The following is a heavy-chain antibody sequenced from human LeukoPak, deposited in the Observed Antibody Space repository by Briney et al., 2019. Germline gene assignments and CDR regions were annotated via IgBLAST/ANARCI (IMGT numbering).Heavy chain of an antibody. D-gene: IGHD5-18*01. CDR3: ARGGSDTAMAHDY. CDR1: GFTFSSYG. CDR2: ISYDGSNK. Sequence: PGGSLRLSCAASGFTFSSYGMHWVRQAPGKGLEWVVVISYDGSNKYYADSVKGRFTISRDDAKNTLYLQVNSLRAEDTAVYFCARGGSDTAMAHDYWGQGTLVTVSS. V-gene: IGHV3-30*03. J-gene: IGHJ4*02.